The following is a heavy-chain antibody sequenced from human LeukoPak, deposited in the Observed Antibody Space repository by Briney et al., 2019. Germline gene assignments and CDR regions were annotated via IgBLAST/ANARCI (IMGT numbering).Heavy chain of an antibody. Sequence: PGGSLRLSCAASGFTFSSYDMSWVRQAPGKGLEWVSAISGSGGSTYYADSVKGRFTISRDNSKNTLYLQMNSLRAEDTAVYYCAKDRSLHDGSGYYLFDYWGQGTLVTVSS. CDR1: GFTFSSYD. V-gene: IGHV3-23*01. CDR2: ISGSGGST. CDR3: AKDRSLHDGSGYYLFDY. D-gene: IGHD3-22*01. J-gene: IGHJ4*02.